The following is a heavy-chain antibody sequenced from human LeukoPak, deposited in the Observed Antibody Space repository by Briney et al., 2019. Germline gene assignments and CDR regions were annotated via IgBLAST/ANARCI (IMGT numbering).Heavy chain of an antibody. CDR1: GFTFSSYT. D-gene: IGHD3-9*01. CDR2: ISYDGNNK. V-gene: IGHV3-30-3*01. J-gene: IGHJ4*02. Sequence: PGRSLRLSCAASGFTFSSYTMHWVRQAPGKGLEWVAVISYDGNNKYYADSVKGRFTISRDNSKNTLYLQMNSLRAEDTAVYYCAREAGYFEGSLDYWGQGTLVTVSS. CDR3: AREAGYFEGSLDY.